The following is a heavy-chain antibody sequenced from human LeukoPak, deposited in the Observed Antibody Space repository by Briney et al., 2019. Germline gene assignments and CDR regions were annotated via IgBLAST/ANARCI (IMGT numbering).Heavy chain of an antibody. CDR3: ARGYCTSTSCYNFDY. J-gene: IGHJ4*02. Sequence: SETLSLTCTVSGGSISNYYWTWIRQPPGKGLEWIGDIYYSGSTNYNPSLTSRVTISMDTSVNQFSLKLSSVTAADTAVYYCARGYCTSTSCYNFDYWGRGILVTVSS. CDR1: GGSISNYY. CDR2: IYYSGST. D-gene: IGHD2-2*01. V-gene: IGHV4-59*08.